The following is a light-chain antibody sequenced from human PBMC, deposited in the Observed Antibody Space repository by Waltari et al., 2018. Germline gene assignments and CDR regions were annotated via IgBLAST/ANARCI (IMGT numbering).Light chain of an antibody. J-gene: IGLJ1*01. V-gene: IGLV2-14*03. CDR3: SSYTSSSAHYV. CDR1: SSDVGGYNY. CDR2: DVT. Sequence: TISCTGTSSDVGGYNYVSWYQQHPGKAPKLMIYDVTNRPSGVSNRFSGSKSGNTASLTISGLQAEDEADYYCSSYTSSSAHYVFGSATKVTVL.